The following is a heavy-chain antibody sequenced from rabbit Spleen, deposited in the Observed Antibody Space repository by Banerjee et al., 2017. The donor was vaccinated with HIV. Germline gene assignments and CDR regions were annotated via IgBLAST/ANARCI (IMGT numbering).Heavy chain of an antibody. CDR1: GFSLTSSDY. V-gene: IGHV1S40*01. Sequence: QSLEESGGDLVKPGASLTLTCTASGFSLTSSDYMCWVRQAQGKGLEWIACIYAGSSGFTYHASWAKGRFTISKTSSTTVTLQMTSLTAADTATYFCARDLDGVIGWNFGWWGPGTLVTVS. CDR2: IYAGSSGFT. D-gene: IGHD1-1*01. J-gene: IGHJ4*01. CDR3: ARDLDGVIGWNFGW.